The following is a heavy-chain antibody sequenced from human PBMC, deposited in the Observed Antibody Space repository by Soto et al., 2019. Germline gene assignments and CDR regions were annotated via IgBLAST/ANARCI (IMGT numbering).Heavy chain of an antibody. D-gene: IGHD3-22*01. CDR3: AKDVKDDSRRAYYYYYGLDV. CDR2: ISYDGSNK. Sequence: GGSLRLSCAASGFTFSSYGMHWVRQAPGKGLEWVAVISYDGSNKYYADSVKGRFTISRDNSKNTLYLQMNSLRAEDTAVYYCAKDVKDDSRRAYYYYYGLDVWGQGTTVTVSS. J-gene: IGHJ6*02. V-gene: IGHV3-30*18. CDR1: GFTFSSYG.